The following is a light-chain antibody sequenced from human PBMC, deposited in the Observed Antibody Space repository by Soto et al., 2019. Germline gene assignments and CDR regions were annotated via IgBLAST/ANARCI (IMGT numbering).Light chain of an antibody. J-gene: IGKJ5*01. CDR3: QQYDKLPSIT. CDR1: QDIRKN. Sequence: QLPQSIGTRLAIIREEDSSICQASQDIRKNLNWYQHKPGKAPKLLIYVASNLEIGAPSRFSGRGSGTEFTFTISSLQPEDMATYYCQQYDKLPSITFGQGTRLEIK. V-gene: IGKV1-33*01. CDR2: VAS.